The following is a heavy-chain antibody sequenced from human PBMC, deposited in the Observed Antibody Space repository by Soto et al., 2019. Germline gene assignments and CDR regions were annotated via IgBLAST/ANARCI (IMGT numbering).Heavy chain of an antibody. CDR3: AKEDRTGFKS. V-gene: IGHV1-69*04. CDR2: IFPLLAMV. J-gene: IGHJ4*02. Sequence: QVHLVQSGAEMKKPGSSVKVSCKVSGGDLTNSGISWVRQAPGQGLEWMGGIFPLLAMVDYSQKFQGRVTISADESTNTASIDLGSLKSDGTAVYYFAKEDRTGFKSWGQGTL. CDR1: GGDLTNSG. D-gene: IGHD1-1*01.